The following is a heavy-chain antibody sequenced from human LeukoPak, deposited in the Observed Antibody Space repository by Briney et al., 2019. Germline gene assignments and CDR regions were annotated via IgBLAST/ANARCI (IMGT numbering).Heavy chain of an antibody. Sequence: PGGSLRLSCAASGFTFDDYAMHWVRQAPGKGLEWVSLISGDGGSTYYADSVKGRFTISRDNSKNSLYQQMNSLRTEDTALYYCAKDASSGLYCSSTSCYADYWGQGTLVTVSS. V-gene: IGHV3-43*02. D-gene: IGHD2-2*01. CDR2: ISGDGGST. J-gene: IGHJ4*02. CDR1: GFTFDDYA. CDR3: AKDASSGLYCSSTSCYADY.